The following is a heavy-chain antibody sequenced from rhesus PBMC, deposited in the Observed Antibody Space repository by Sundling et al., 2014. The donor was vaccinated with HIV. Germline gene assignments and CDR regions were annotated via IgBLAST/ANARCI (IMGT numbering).Heavy chain of an antibody. CDR3: ASSRGDPLQYLDWLSPLGY. CDR1: GDSIRSTF. Sequence: VQLQESGPGLVKPSETLSLTCAVSGDSIRSTFWSWIRQPPGKGLEWIGHISGSAGNTDYNPSLKSRVTISTDTSKNQFSLKLRSVTAADTAVYYCASSRGDPLQYLDWLSPLGYWGQGVLVTVSS. J-gene: IGHJ4*01. CDR2: ISGSAGNT. D-gene: IGHD3-3*01. V-gene: IGHV4-173*01.